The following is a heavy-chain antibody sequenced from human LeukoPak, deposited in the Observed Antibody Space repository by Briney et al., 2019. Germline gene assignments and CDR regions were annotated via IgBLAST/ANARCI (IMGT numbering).Heavy chain of an antibody. J-gene: IGHJ5*02. CDR3: ARERGYSSGCPWFDP. CDR1: GFTFSSYA. V-gene: IGHV3-30-3*01. CDR2: ISYDGSNK. D-gene: IGHD6-19*01. Sequence: GGSLRLSCAASGFTFSSYAMHWVRQAPGKGLEWVAVISYDGSNKYYADSVKGRFTISRDNSKNTLYLQMNSLRAEDTAVYYCARERGYSSGCPWFDPWGQGTLVTVSS.